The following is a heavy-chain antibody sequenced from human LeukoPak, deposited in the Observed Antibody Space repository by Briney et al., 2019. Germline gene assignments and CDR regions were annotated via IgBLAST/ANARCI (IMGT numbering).Heavy chain of an antibody. CDR1: GYSCTTYW. Sequence: GTSLKISCEASGYSCTTYWIAWVRQMPGKRLECVGINYRGDSNTSYSPSFQVQVPISADKSISTAYLQWSSLKASDTAMYYCARRGGYCSGGSCWNDYWGQGTLVTVSS. D-gene: IGHD2-15*01. V-gene: IGHV5-51*01. J-gene: IGHJ4*02. CDR2: NYRGDSNT. CDR3: ARRGGYCSGGSCWNDY.